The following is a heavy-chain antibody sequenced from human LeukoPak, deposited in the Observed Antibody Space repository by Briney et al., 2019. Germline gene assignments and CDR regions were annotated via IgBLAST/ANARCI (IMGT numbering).Heavy chain of an antibody. V-gene: IGHV3-15*01. CDR1: GLTFSNAW. Sequence: PGGSLRLSCVASGLTFSNAWMNWVRQAPGKWLEWVGRIKSKTNGGTIDYAAPVKGRFTISRDDSKNTLYLQMNSLKTEDTAVYYCTADIGFFEPYFDYWGQGTLVTVSS. D-gene: IGHD3-3*01. J-gene: IGHJ4*02. CDR3: TADIGFFEPYFDY. CDR2: IKSKTNGGTI.